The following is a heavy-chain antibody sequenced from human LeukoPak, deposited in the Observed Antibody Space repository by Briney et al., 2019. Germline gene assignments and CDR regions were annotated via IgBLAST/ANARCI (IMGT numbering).Heavy chain of an antibody. J-gene: IGHJ4*02. D-gene: IGHD2-8*01. CDR3: ARVYPPDYFDY. Sequence: SETLSLTCTVSGGSISSYYWSWIRQPPGKGLEWIGYIYYSGSTNYNPSLKSRVTISVDTSKNQFSLKLSSVTAADTAVYYCARVYPPDYFDYWGQGTLVTVSS. CDR2: IYYSGST. CDR1: GGSISSYY. V-gene: IGHV4-59*01.